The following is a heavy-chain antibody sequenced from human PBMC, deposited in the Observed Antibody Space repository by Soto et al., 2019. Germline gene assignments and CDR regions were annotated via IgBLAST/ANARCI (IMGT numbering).Heavy chain of an antibody. D-gene: IGHD3-22*01. Sequence: PWGALRLSCSASGFTFSSYAMHWVRQAPGKGLEYVSAISSNGGSTYYADSVKGRFTISRDNSKNTLYLQMSSLRAEVTAVYYCVKDWARYYYDTYYFDYWGQGTLVAVSS. V-gene: IGHV3-64D*06. J-gene: IGHJ4*02. CDR2: ISSNGGST. CDR3: VKDWARYYYDTYYFDY. CDR1: GFTFSSYA.